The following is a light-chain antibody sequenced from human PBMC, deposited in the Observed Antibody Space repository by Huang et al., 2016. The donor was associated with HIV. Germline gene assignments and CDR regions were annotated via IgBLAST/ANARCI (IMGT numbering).Light chain of an antibody. J-gene: IGKJ2*01. CDR1: QGVHNSY. CDR2: GAS. Sequence: EIVLTQSPVTLSLSPGEGASLSGRASQGVHNSYLAWYQQKPGQAPRLLIFGASNRATGVPHRFSGSESGTDFTLTISGLDPEDFAVYYCQQYGTLPYTFGQGTKLEI. V-gene: IGKV3-20*01. CDR3: QQYGTLPYT.